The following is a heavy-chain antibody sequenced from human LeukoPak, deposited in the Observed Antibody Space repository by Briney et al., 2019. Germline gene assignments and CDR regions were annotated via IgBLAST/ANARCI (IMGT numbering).Heavy chain of an antibody. V-gene: IGHV3-7*01. CDR2: VRPDGGQG. CDR3: VRLMGGVTNYDY. D-gene: IGHD4-11*01. J-gene: IGHJ4*02. CDR1: GFIFSNYW. Sequence: GGSLRLSCAASGFIFSNYWMSSVRQAPGKGLEWVASVRPDGGQGYYLDSVKGRFTRYRDNAENSLYLQRSSLGAEDTAVYYCVRLMGGVTNYDYWGQGTLVTVSS.